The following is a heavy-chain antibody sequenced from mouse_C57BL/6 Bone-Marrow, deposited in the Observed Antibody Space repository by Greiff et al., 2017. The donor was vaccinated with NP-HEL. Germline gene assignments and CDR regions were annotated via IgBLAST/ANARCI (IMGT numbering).Heavy chain of an antibody. CDR3: ARSLYYGSSYFDY. J-gene: IGHJ2*01. D-gene: IGHD1-1*01. CDR2: IWSGGST. V-gene: IGHV2-2*01. Sequence: QVQLKQSGPGLVQPSQSLSITCTVSGFSLTSYGVHWVRQSPGKGLEWLGVIWSGGSTDYNAAFISRLSISKDNSKSQVFFKMNSRQADDTAIYYCARSLYYGSSYFDYWGQGTTLTVSS. CDR1: GFSLTSYG.